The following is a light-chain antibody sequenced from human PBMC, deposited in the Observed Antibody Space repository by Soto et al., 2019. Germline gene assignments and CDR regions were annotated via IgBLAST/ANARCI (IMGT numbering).Light chain of an antibody. CDR3: QQYNNWPRT. V-gene: IGKV3-15*01. CDR2: GAS. Sequence: EIVMTQSPATLSVSPGERATLSCRASQSVSSNLAWYQQKPGQAPSLLIYGASTRATGIPARFSGSGFGTEFTLTISRLQSEDFAVYYCQQYNNWPRTFGQGTKV. CDR1: QSVSSN. J-gene: IGKJ1*01.